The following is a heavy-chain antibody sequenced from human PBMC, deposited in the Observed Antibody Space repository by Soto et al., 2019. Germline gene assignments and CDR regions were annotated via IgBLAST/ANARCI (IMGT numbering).Heavy chain of an antibody. CDR2: IYHSGST. Sequence: SETLSLTCVVSGDSISSSNWWSWVRQPPGKGLEWIGYIYHSGSTYYNPSLKSRVTISADTSMNQFSLALTSVTAADTAMYYGSSGSTTEKVDSWGQGILVTVSS. CDR3: SSGSTTEKVDS. V-gene: IGHV4-4*02. J-gene: IGHJ4*02. CDR1: GDSISSSNW.